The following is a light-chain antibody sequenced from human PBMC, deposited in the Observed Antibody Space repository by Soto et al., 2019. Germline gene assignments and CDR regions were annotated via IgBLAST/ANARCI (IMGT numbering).Light chain of an antibody. CDR2: EVS. V-gene: IGKV2D-29*01. CDR3: MQSIQFPIT. J-gene: IGKJ5*01. Sequence: DIVMTQTPLSLSVTPGQPASISCKSSQSLLYRNGKTYLSWYLQRSGQPPQLLLYEVSNRFSGVPDRFSGSGSGTDFTLKISRVEPEDIGVYYCMQSIQFPITFGQGTRLEIK. CDR1: QSLLYRNGKTY.